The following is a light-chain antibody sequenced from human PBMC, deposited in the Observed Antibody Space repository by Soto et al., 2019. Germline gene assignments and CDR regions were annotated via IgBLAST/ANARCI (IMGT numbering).Light chain of an antibody. CDR2: AAS. J-gene: IGKJ1*01. CDR1: QVITND. Sequence: IQMTQSPSSLSASVGDRLSITCRASQVITNDLGWYQQKPGKAPKRLIYAASTLQSGVPSRLSGSGSGTEFTLTISSLQPEDVATYYCLQLNTYPWTFGQGTKVEIK. CDR3: LQLNTYPWT. V-gene: IGKV1-17*01.